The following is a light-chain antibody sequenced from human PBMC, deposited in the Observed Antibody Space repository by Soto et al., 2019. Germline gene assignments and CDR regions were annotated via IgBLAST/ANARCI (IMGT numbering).Light chain of an antibody. CDR1: QSISGW. CDR2: DAS. Sequence: DIQMTQSPSTLSASVGDRVTITCRASQSISGWLAWYQQKPGEAPKILIYDASSLESGVPSRFSGSGSGTEFTLTISSLQPDDFATYYCQQYDRYSWTFGQGTKVDIK. CDR3: QQYDRYSWT. V-gene: IGKV1-5*01. J-gene: IGKJ1*01.